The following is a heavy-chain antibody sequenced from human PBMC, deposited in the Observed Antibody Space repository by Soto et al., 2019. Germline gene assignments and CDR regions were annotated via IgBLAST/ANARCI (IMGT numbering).Heavy chain of an antibody. CDR2: IGGSGGST. CDR1: GFTFSSYA. CDR3: AKGGATVTTWFDY. V-gene: IGHV3-23*01. J-gene: IGHJ4*02. D-gene: IGHD4-4*01. Sequence: EVQLLESGGGLVQPGGSLRVSCAASGFTFSSYAMSWVRQAPGKGLEWVSTIGGSGGSTYYADSVKGRFTISRDNSKNSLYLQMNSLRADDTALYYCAKGGATVTTWFDYWGQGTLVTVSS.